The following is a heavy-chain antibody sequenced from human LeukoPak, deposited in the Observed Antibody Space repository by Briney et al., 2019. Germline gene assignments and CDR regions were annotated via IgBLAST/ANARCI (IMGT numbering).Heavy chain of an antibody. CDR2: LCGDGTWG. CDR1: GFAFDDYA. D-gene: IGHD5-24*01. Sequence: GGSLRLSCAASGFAFDDYAMNWVRRSPGTGLEGGCVLCGDGTWGHYAGSEKGRFTVSRHNSRNSLYLQMNSLRHEDTAMYYCAKDVGDGYIVAYYYYYTMDVWGQGTTVTVSS. J-gene: IGHJ6*02. V-gene: IGHV3-43*02. CDR3: AKDVGDGYIVAYYYYYTMDV.